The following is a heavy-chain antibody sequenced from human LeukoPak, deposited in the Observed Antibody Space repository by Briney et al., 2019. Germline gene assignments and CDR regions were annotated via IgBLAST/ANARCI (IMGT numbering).Heavy chain of an antibody. J-gene: IGHJ3*01. V-gene: IGHV3-21*01. CDR2: ISTSSSYI. D-gene: IGHD5-24*01. CDR1: GFTFSAYS. CDR3: ARDREMGTIRNGFDV. Sequence: GGSLRLSCAASGFTFSAYSMNWVRQAPGKGLEWVSSISTSSSYIYYAGSVKGRFTASRDNAKNSLFLQMNSLRAEDTALYYCARDREMGTIRNGFDVWGQGTIVSVSS.